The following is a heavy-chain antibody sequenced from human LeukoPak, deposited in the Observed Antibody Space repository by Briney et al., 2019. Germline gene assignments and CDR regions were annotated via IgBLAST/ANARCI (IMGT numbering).Heavy chain of an antibody. J-gene: IGHJ4*02. D-gene: IGHD3-22*01. CDR1: GFTFSSYS. Sequence: GGSLRLSCAASGFTFSSYSMNWVRQAPGKGLEWVSSISSSSSYIYYADSVKGRFTISRDNTKNALYLQMNSLRAEDTAVYYCASSPPTYYYDSALDYWGQGTLVTVSS. CDR2: ISSSSSYI. V-gene: IGHV3-21*01. CDR3: ASSPPTYYYDSALDY.